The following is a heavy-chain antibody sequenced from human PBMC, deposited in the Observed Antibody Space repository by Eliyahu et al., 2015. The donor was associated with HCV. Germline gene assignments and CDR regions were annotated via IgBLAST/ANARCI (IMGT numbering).Heavy chain of an antibody. CDR3: AVVPAAVGSFYNWFDP. CDR1: XGXFSAYX. V-gene: IGHV4-34*02. J-gene: IGHJ5*02. CDR2: IPHSGST. D-gene: IGHD2-2*01. Sequence: QVQQEPWGAGLLKPSETLSLSCTVHXGXFSAYXWTWXRQPPGKGLXWVGEIPHSGSTNYNPSLKRRVTISMDKSKNQFSLMLNSVTAADTAVYYCAVVPAAVGSFYNWFDPWGQGTLVTVSS.